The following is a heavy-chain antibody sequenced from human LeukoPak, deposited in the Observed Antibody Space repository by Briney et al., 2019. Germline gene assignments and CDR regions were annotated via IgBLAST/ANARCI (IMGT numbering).Heavy chain of an antibody. J-gene: IGHJ4*02. CDR3: AREITMSGVLTTYYFDY. Sequence: GGSLRLSCAASGFTFSNYWMSWGRQPPGKGLEWVANIKQDGSENYYVDSVKGRFTISRHNAKNSLYLQMNGLRAKDTALYYCAREITMSGVLTTYYFDYWGKGTLVTVSS. D-gene: IGHD3-3*01. CDR2: IKQDGSEN. CDR1: GFTFSNYW. V-gene: IGHV3-7*03.